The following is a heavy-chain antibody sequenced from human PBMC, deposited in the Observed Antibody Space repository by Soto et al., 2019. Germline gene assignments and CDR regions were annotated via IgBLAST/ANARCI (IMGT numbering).Heavy chain of an antibody. CDR3: ARVLVPYYYDSSGSPEGGYFDY. Sequence: ASVKVSCKASGYTFTSYGISWVRQAPGQGLEWMGWISAYNGNTSYAQKLQGRVTMTTDTSTSTAYMELRSLRSDDTAVYYCARVLVPYYYDSSGSPEGGYFDYWGQGTLVTVSS. D-gene: IGHD3-22*01. CDR2: ISAYNGNT. J-gene: IGHJ4*02. CDR1: GYTFTSYG. V-gene: IGHV1-18*01.